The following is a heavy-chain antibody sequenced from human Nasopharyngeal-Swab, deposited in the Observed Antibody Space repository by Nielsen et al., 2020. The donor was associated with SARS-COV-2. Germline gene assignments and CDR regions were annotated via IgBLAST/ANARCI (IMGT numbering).Heavy chain of an antibody. V-gene: IGHV4-61*01. J-gene: IGHJ4*02. CDR3: ARETYYYGSGSYRAFDY. CDR1: GGSVSSGSYY. Sequence: SETRTLTCTVSGGSVSSGSYYWSWIRQPPGKGLEWIGYIYYSGSTNYNPSLKSRVTISVDTSKNQFSLKLSSVTAADTAVYYCARETYYYGSGSYRAFDYWGQGTLVTVSS. CDR2: IYYSGST. D-gene: IGHD3-10*01.